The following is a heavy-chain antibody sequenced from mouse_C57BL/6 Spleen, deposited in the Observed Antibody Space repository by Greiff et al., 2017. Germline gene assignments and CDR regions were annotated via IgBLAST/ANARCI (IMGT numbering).Heavy chain of an antibody. CDR1: GFTFNTYA. Sequence: EVQLQESGGGLVQPKASLKLSCAASGFTFNTYAMHWVRQAPGQGLEWVARIRSKSSNYATYYADSVKDRFTISRDDSPSMLYLQMNNLKTEDTAMYYCVREGGNHEYFDVWGTGTTVTVSS. CDR2: IRSKSSNYAT. V-gene: IGHV10-3*01. CDR3: VREGGNHEYFDV. D-gene: IGHD2-1*01. J-gene: IGHJ1*03.